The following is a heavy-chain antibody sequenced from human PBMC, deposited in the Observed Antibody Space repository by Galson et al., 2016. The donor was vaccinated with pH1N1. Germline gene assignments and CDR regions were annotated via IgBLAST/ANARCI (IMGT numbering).Heavy chain of an antibody. Sequence: SVKVSCKASGYTLSTYGISWVRQAPGQGLEWMGWIIPMFPTPTYAQKFQGRVTITADASTSTAYMELGSLRSEDTAVYYCARPDQGAPYYYYGMDVWGQGTTVTVSS. J-gene: IGHJ6*02. CDR1: GYTLSTYG. D-gene: IGHD3-16*01. CDR3: ARPDQGAPYYYYGMDV. V-gene: IGHV1-69*13. CDR2: IIPMFPTP.